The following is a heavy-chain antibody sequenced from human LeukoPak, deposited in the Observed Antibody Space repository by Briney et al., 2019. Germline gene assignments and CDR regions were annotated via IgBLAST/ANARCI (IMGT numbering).Heavy chain of an antibody. CDR2: IYYSGST. J-gene: IGHJ4*02. CDR1: GGSISNYY. V-gene: IGHV4-59*01. D-gene: IGHD5-12*01. Sequence: SEALSLTCTVSGGSISNYYWNWLRQPPGKGLEWIGYIYYSGSTNYNPSLKSRVTMSLDTSKNQFSLRLTSVTAADTAVYYCARGFDSKSTYFDYWGQGTLVTVSS. CDR3: ARGFDSKSTYFDY.